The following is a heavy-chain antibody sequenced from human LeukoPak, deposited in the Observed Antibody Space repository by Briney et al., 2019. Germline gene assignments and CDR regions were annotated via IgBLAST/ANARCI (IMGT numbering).Heavy chain of an antibody. J-gene: IGHJ4*02. CDR1: GGSINSYY. CDR2: IYTSGST. D-gene: IGHD1-26*01. CDR3: ASGPSGFELQY. Sequence: SETLSLTCTVSGGSINSYYWSWIRQPAGKGLEWIGRIYTSGSTNYNPSLKSRVTISVDKSKNQFSLKLSSVTAADTAVYCCASGPSGFELQYWGQGTLVTVSS. V-gene: IGHV4-4*07.